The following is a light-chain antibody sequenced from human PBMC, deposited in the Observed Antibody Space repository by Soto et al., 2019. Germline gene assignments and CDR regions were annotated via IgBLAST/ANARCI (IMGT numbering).Light chain of an antibody. V-gene: IGKV2-30*01. J-gene: IGKJ3*01. CDR3: MQGTLPFT. Sequence: DVVMTQSPLSLPVTLGQPASISCRSSQSLVYSDGNTYLNWFQQRPGQSPRRLIYKVSNRDSGVPDRFSGSVSGTDFTLKISRVEAEDVGVYYCMQGTLPFTFGPGTKVDIK. CDR2: KVS. CDR1: QSLVYSDGNTY.